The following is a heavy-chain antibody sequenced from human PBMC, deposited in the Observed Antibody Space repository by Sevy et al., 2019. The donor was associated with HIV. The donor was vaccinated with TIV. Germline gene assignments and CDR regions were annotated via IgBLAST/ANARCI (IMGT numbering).Heavy chain of an antibody. J-gene: IGHJ4*02. D-gene: IGHD5-18*01. CDR1: GYTFTSYG. V-gene: IGHV1-18*04. CDR3: ARDNRGYSYGYKGY. CDR2: ISAYNGNT. Sequence: ASVVSCKASGYTFTSYGISWVRQAPGQGLEWMGWISAYNGNTNYAQKLKGRVTMTTDTSTSTAYMELRSLRSDDTPVYYCARDNRGYSYGYKGYWGQGTLVTVSS.